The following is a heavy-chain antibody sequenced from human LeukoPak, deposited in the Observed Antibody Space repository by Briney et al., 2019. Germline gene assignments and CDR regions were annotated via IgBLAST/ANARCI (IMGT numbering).Heavy chain of an antibody. CDR2: IYYTGGT. CDR3: ARGSYDFWSGYYSAIPSQAHFDY. CDR1: GGSISSYY. J-gene: IGHJ4*02. V-gene: IGHV4-59*01. Sequence: SETLSLTCTVSGGSISSYYWSWIRQPPGKGLEWIGYIYYTGGTNYNPSLTSRITISVDTSKNQFSLKLSSVTAADTAVYYCARGSYDFWSGYYSAIPSQAHFDYWGQGTLVTVSS. D-gene: IGHD3-3*01.